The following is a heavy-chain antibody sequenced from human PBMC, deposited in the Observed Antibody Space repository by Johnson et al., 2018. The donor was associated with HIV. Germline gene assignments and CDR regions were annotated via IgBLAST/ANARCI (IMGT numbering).Heavy chain of an antibody. CDR3: TTEETGTTDDAFDI. V-gene: IGHV3-53*01. Sequence: EQLVESGGGFIQPGGSLRLSCAASAFTVSSNYMSWVRQAPGKGLEWVSVIYSGGSTYYADSVKGRFTISRDNSKNTLSLQMNSPKTEDTAVYYCTTEETGTTDDAFDIWGQGTMVTVSA. CDR2: IYSGGST. J-gene: IGHJ3*02. CDR1: AFTVSSNY. D-gene: IGHD1-7*01.